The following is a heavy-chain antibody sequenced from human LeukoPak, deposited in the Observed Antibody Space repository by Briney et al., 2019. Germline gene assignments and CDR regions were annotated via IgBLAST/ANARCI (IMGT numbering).Heavy chain of an antibody. CDR2: SISRRNYI. V-gene: IGHV3-21*01. J-gene: IGHJ6*02. CDR3: ARVREQLWARDYGMDV. D-gene: IGHD5-18*01. CDR1: GFTFISYS. Sequence: GGSLLLSCAGSGFTFISYSMNWVGQATGKGLDWISSSISRRNYIYYADSVKGRFTISRDNAKNSLYLQMNSLRAEDTAVYYCARVREQLWARDYGMDVWGQGTTVTVSS.